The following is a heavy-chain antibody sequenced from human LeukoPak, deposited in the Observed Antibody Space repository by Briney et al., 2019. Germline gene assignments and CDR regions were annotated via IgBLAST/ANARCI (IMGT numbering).Heavy chain of an antibody. Sequence: GASVKVSCKASGYTFTGYYMHWVRQAPGQGLEWMGWINPKSGGTNYAQKFQGRVTMTRDTSISTASMVLSRLKSDDTAVYYCARAGPELGIGYWGQGTLVTVSS. CDR1: GYTFTGYY. CDR2: INPKSGGT. D-gene: IGHD7-27*01. V-gene: IGHV1-2*02. CDR3: ARAGPELGIGY. J-gene: IGHJ4*02.